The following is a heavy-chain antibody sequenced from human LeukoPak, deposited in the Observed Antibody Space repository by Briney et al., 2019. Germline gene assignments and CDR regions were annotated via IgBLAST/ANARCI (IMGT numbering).Heavy chain of an antibody. D-gene: IGHD5-12*01. CDR2: MNPNSGNT. CDR3: ARGEGYSGYDYQDY. CDR1: GYTFTSYD. V-gene: IGHV1-8*01. J-gene: IGHJ4*02. Sequence: ASVKVSCKASGYTFTSYDINWVRQATGQGLEWMGWMNPNSGNTGYAQKLQGRVTMTRNTSISTAYMELSSLRSEDTAVYYCARGEGYSGYDYQDYWGQGTLVTVSS.